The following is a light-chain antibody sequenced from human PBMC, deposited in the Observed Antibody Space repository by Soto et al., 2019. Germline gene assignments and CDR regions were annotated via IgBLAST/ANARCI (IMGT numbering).Light chain of an antibody. V-gene: IGLV2-11*01. J-gene: IGLJ1*01. CDR2: DVS. CDR1: SSDVGGYNY. CDR3: CSYAGSYTFV. Sequence: QSALTQPRSVSGSPGQSVTISCTGTSSDVGGYNYVSWYQRHPGKAPKLMIYDVSERPSGVPDRFSSSKSGNTASLTISGLQAEDEADYYCCSYAGSYTFVFGTGTKVTVL.